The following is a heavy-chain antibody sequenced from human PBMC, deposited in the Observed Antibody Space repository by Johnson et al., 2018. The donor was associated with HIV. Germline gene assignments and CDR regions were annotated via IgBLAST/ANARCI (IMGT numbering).Heavy chain of an antibody. CDR1: GFTLSTYG. V-gene: IGHV3-30*18. Sequence: QVQLVESGGGVVQPGRSLRLSCVASGFTLSTYGMHWVRQAPGKGLEWVAVMSYDGSNKYYADSVKGRFTISRDSSKNTLYLQMNSLRPEDTAVYYCAKDRNGGRLCDGFDIWCRGTMVTVSS. J-gene: IGHJ3*02. CDR3: AKDRNGGRLCDGFDI. CDR2: MSYDGSNK. D-gene: IGHD7-27*01.